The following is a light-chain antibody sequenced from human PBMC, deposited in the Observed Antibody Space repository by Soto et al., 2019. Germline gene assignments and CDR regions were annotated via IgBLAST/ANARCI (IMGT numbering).Light chain of an antibody. CDR2: AAS. J-gene: IGKJ5*01. CDR1: QGISNW. CDR3: QQGNSFPVT. V-gene: IGKV1-12*01. Sequence: DVQMTQSPSSVSASVGDRVTITCRASQGISNWLAWYQQKPGKAPKLLSDAASSLQSGAPSRFSGSGSRADFTLTSSRLQPEDFATYSRQQGNSFPVTFGQGTRLEIK.